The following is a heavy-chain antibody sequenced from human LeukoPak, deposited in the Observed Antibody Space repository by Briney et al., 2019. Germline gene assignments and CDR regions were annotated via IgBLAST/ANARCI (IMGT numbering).Heavy chain of an antibody. CDR1: GGSFSGYY. J-gene: IGHJ6*03. Sequence: SETLSLTCAVYGGSFSGYYWSWIRQPPGKGLEWIGEINHSGSTNYNPSLKSRVTISVDTSKNQFSLKLSSVTAADTAVYYCARVSRNIVVVPAAHGRYYYYYMDVWGKGTTVTVSS. V-gene: IGHV4-34*01. CDR3: ARVSRNIVVVPAAHGRYYYYYMDV. D-gene: IGHD2-2*01. CDR2: INHSGST.